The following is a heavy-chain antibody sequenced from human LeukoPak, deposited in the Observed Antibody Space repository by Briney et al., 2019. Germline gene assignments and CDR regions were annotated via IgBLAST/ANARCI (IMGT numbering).Heavy chain of an antibody. V-gene: IGHV3-7*01. Sequence: PGGSLRLSCAASGFTFSSYWMSWVRQAPGKGLEWVANIKQDGSEKYYVDSVKGRFTISRDNAKNSLYLQMNSLRAEDTAVYYCARVKTTKNGSGSYYIAYWGQGTLVTVSS. CDR2: IKQDGSEK. J-gene: IGHJ4*02. CDR1: GFTFSSYW. D-gene: IGHD3-10*01. CDR3: ARVKTTKNGSGSYYIAY.